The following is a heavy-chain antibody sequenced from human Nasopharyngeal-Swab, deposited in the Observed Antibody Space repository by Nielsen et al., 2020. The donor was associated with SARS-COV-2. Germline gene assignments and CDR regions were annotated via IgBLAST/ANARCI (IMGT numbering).Heavy chain of an antibody. D-gene: IGHD6-13*01. Sequence: SETLSLTCPVSGGSVSNDDWWTWVRQPPGKGLEWIGEIHHSGSTNYNPSLKSRVTISVDTSKNQFSLKLSSVTAADTAVYYCARAPTAAAGTPDYWGQGTLVTVSS. CDR1: GGSVSNDDW. CDR2: IHHSGST. J-gene: IGHJ4*02. CDR3: ARAPTAAAGTPDY. V-gene: IGHV4-4*02.